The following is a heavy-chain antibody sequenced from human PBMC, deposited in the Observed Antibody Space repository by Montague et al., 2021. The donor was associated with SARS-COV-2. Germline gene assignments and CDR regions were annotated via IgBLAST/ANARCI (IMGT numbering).Heavy chain of an antibody. CDR3: ARVLLSGMDV. CDR1: GFTFSSYA. D-gene: IGHD3-3*01. CDR2: ISYDGSNK. V-gene: IGHV3-30-3*01. Sequence: SLRLSCAASGFTFSSYAMHWVRQAPGKGLEWVAVISYDGSNKYYADSVKGRFTIFRDNSKNTLYLQMNSLRAEDTAVYYCARVLLSGMDVWGQGTTVTVSS. J-gene: IGHJ6*02.